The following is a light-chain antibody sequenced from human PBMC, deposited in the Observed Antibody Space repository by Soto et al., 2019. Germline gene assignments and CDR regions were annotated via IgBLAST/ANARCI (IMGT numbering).Light chain of an antibody. J-gene: IGLJ1*01. CDR2: RNN. CDR3: AAWDDRLDGPV. Sequence: QSVLTQPPSASGTPGQRVTISCSGSSSNIGVNYVYWYLQLPGTAPKLLIYRNNQRPSGVPDRFSGSKSGTSASLAISGLRSEDEADYYCAAWDDRLDGPVFGTGTKVTVL. CDR1: SSNIGVNY. V-gene: IGLV1-47*01.